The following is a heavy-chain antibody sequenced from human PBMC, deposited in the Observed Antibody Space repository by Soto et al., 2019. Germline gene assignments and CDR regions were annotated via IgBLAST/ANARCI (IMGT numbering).Heavy chain of an antibody. Sequence: PSETLSLTCTVSGGSISSYYWSWIRQPPGKGLEWIGYIYYSGSTNYNPSLKSRVTISVDTSKNQFSLKLSSVTAADTAVYYCARGTMVRGVIGHYWGQGTLVTVSS. CDR1: GGSISSYY. V-gene: IGHV4-59*01. J-gene: IGHJ4*02. CDR3: ARGTMVRGVIGHY. D-gene: IGHD3-10*01. CDR2: IYYSGST.